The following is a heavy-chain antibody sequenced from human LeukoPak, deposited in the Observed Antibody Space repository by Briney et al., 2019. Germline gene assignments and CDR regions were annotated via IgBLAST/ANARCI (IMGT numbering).Heavy chain of an antibody. CDR3: ARAPVASHYFDY. J-gene: IGHJ4*02. Sequence: ASVKVSCKASVYTFTSYGISWVRQAPGQGLDWMGWISAYNGNTIYAQKLQGRVTMTTDTSTSTAYMELRSLRSDDTAVYYCARAPVASHYFDYWGQGTLATVSS. V-gene: IGHV1-18*01. CDR1: VYTFTSYG. CDR2: ISAYNGNT. D-gene: IGHD4-23*01.